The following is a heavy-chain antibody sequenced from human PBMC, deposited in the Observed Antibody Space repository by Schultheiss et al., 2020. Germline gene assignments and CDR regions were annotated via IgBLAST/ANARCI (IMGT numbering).Heavy chain of an antibody. CDR2: IYYSGST. V-gene: IGHV4-61*08. D-gene: IGHD1-26*01. CDR3: AGNDIASNGNRRAFEI. J-gene: IGHJ3*02. CDR1: GGSISSGGYY. Sequence: SETLSLTCTVSGGSISSGGYYWSWIRQHPGKGLEWIGYIYYSGSTYYNPSLKSRVTISVDTSKNQFSLKLSSVTAADTASYYCAGNDIASNGNRRAFEIWGQGTMVTVSS.